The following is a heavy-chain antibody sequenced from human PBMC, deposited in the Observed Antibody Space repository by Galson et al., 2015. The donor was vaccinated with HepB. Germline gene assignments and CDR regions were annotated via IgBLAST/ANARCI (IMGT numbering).Heavy chain of an antibody. CDR3: AKDNSSSWPEPFDY. J-gene: IGHJ4*02. V-gene: IGHV3-23*01. CDR1: GFTFSSYA. CDR2: ISGSGGST. Sequence: SLRLSCAASGFTFSSYAMSWVRQAPGKGLEWVSSISGSGGSTYYADSVEGRFTISRDNSKNTLYLQMNSLRAEDTAVYYCAKDNSSSWPEPFDYWGQGTLVTVSS. D-gene: IGHD6-13*01.